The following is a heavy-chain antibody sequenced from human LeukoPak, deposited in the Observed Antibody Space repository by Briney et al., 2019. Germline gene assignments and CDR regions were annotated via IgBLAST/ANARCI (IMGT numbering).Heavy chain of an antibody. V-gene: IGHV5-51*01. CDR2: IYPGDSDT. D-gene: IGHD6-13*01. CDR1: GSSFTSYW. Sequence: GASLQISCKGSGSSFTSYWIGWVRQLPGKGLEWMGIIYPGDSDTRYSPPFQGQVTISADKSISTAYLQWSSLKASDTAMYYCARRPYSSSWYDWFDPWGQGTLVTVSS. CDR3: ARRPYSSSWYDWFDP. J-gene: IGHJ5*02.